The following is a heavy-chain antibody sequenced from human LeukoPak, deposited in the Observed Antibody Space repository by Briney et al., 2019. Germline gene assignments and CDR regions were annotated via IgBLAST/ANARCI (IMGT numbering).Heavy chain of an antibody. J-gene: IGHJ6*02. V-gene: IGHV3-11*01. Sequence: GGSLRLSCAASGFTFSDYYMSWIRQAPGKGLEWVSYISSSGSTIYYADSVKGRFTISRDNAKNSLYLQMNSLRAEDTAVYYCAKDRRIVAYYGMDVWGQGTTVTVSS. CDR2: ISSSGSTI. CDR1: GFTFSDYY. CDR3: AKDRRIVAYYGMDV. D-gene: IGHD2-15*01.